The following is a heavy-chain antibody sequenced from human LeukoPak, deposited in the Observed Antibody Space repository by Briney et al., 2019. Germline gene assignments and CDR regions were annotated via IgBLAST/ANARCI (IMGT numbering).Heavy chain of an antibody. CDR1: GGSISNTNW. Sequence: SGTLSLTCGVSGGSISNTNWWTWVRQPPGKGLEWIGEVNLQGSTNYNPSLKSRAAISVDKSDNHISLKLTSVTAADTAVYYCAREGGPYRPLDYSGQGTLVTVAS. J-gene: IGHJ4*02. CDR3: AREGGPYRPLDY. CDR2: VNLQGST. V-gene: IGHV4-4*02.